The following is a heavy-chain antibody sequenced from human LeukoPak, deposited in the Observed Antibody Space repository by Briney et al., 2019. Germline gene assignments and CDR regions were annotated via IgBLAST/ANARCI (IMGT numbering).Heavy chain of an antibody. D-gene: IGHD3-3*02. CDR2: INTYSGNT. CDR1: GYTFTNYG. CDR3: TRNSPRDVAGRQFLPGVLALLSQCDNCFDP. V-gene: IGHV1-18*04. Sequence: ASVKVSCKASGYTFTNYGISWVRQAPGQGLEWMGWINTYSGNTNYAQKFQGRITMTADTSTSTAYMELRSLRSDDTAVYYCTRNSPRDVAGRQFLPGVLALLSQCDNCFDPWGQGTLVSVFS. J-gene: IGHJ5*02.